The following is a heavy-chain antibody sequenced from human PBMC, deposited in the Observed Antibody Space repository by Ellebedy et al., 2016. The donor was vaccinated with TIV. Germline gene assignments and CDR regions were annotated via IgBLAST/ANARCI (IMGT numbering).Heavy chain of an antibody. CDR1: SGSISSYY. J-gene: IGHJ3*02. CDR2: IHYSGST. CDR3: ALSTWGAGDAFDI. V-gene: IGHV4-59*01. Sequence: LETLSLTCTVSSGSISSYYWSWIRQPPGKGLEWIGYIHYSGSTINNPSLQSRVTISVDTSQNEVSLKLISVTAADTAVYYCALSTWGAGDAFDIWGQGTMVTVSS. D-gene: IGHD2-2*01.